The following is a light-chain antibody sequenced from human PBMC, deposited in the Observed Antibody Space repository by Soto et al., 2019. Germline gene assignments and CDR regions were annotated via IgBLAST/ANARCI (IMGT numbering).Light chain of an antibody. CDR3: MQGSYWPRT. Sequence: LMTQSPHSLPVTLGQPASISRRSSQSLLYTDGNTYLSWFQQRPGQSPRRLIYEVSNRDSGVPDRFSGSGSGTDFTLKICRVEAEDVGVYYCMQGSYWPRTFGQGTKVDI. V-gene: IGKV2-30*01. J-gene: IGKJ1*01. CDR2: EVS. CDR1: QSLLYTDGNTY.